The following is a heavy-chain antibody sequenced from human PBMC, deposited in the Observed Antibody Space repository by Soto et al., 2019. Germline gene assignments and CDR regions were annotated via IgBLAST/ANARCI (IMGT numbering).Heavy chain of an antibody. Sequence: QVQLVQSGAEVKKPGSSVKVSCKASGGAFNNCTISWVRQAPGQGLEWMGGIIPMFGTTNHAQKFQGRVRITANKSTSKAYMELRSLKSENRAGYSCPIGMGFRYFDGQFGCWGRGPRVTSPQ. CDR3: PIGMGFRYFDGQFGC. J-gene: IGHJ4*02. CDR2: IIPMFGTT. D-gene: IGHD3-9*01. V-gene: IGHV1-69*06. CDR1: GGAFNNCT.